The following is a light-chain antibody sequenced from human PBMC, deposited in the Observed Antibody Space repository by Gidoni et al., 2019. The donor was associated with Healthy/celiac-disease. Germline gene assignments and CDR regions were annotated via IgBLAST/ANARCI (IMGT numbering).Light chain of an antibody. J-gene: IGKJ1*01. V-gene: IGKV4-1*01. CDR1: QSVLYSSNNKNY. CDR3: QQYYSTPPT. CDR2: WAA. Sequence: DIVITHSPYSLAVSLGERATINCKSSQSVLYSSNNKNYLAWYQQKPGQPPKLLIYWAANRESGVPDRLSGSGSGTDVTLTISSLQAEDVAVYYCQQYYSTPPTFGQXTKVEIK.